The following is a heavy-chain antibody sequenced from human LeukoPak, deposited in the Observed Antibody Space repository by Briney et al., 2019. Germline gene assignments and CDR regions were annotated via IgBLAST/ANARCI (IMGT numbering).Heavy chain of an antibody. CDR3: AREIHPRDYDFWSGYYTRHYFDY. Sequence: SVTLSLTCTVSGGSISSSSYYWGWIRQPPGKGLEWIGSIYYSGSTYYNPSLKSRVTISVDTSKNQFSLKLSSVTAADTAVYYCAREIHPRDYDFWSGYYTRHYFDYWGQGTLVTVSS. V-gene: IGHV4-39*07. D-gene: IGHD3-3*01. CDR2: IYYSGST. CDR1: GGSISSSSYY. J-gene: IGHJ4*02.